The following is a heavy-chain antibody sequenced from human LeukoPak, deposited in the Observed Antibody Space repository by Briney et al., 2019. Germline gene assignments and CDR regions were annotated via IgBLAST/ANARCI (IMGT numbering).Heavy chain of an antibody. CDR1: GFTFSNYW. D-gene: IGHD1-1*01. V-gene: IGHV3-7*03. CDR3: ASNPPNTGDFYY. J-gene: IGHJ4*02. Sequence: GGVLRLSCVASGFTFSNYWMNWVRQAPGKGLEWVANIKPDGGEQYYVDSVKGRFTISRDNAENSLYLQLSSLRAEDTAVYYCASNPPNTGDFYYWGLESLVTVSS. CDR2: IKPDGGEQ.